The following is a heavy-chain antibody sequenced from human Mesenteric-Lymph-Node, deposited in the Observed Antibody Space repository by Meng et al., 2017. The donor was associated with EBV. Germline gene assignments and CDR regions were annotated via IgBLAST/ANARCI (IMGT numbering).Heavy chain of an antibody. J-gene: IGHJ4*02. CDR2: ISADNGNT. D-gene: IGHD3-10*01. Sequence: QVHAAQAGAEVKEPGAAVKVSCKASGYRFNSYGISGVRQAPGQGLDWMGWISADNGNTIFAQKFQGRVTMTADSSTSTAYIEVTSLTSDDTAVYYCASGGSGINFDYWGQGTLVTVSS. CDR3: ASGGSGINFDY. V-gene: IGHV1-18*01. CDR1: GYRFNSYG.